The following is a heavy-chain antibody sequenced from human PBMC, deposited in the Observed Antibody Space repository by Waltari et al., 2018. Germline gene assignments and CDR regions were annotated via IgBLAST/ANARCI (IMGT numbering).Heavy chain of an antibody. Sequence: EVQLVESGGGLVQPGGSLRLSCAASGFTFSSHWMTWVRQAPGKGLEWLAKIKKDGSESYYGESVKGRFTISRGNTKNSLYLQMNSLRVEDTAVYYCARADYGGTADYDYWGQGTQVTVSS. CDR2: IKKDGSES. CDR1: GFTFSSHW. J-gene: IGHJ4*02. D-gene: IGHD4-17*01. CDR3: ARADYGGTADYDY. V-gene: IGHV3-7*04.